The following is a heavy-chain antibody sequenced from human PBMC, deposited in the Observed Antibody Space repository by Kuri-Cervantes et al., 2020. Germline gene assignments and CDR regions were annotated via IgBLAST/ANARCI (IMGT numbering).Heavy chain of an antibody. Sequence: GGSLRLSCAASGFTFSSYWMSWVRQAPGKGLEWVANIKQDGSEKYYVDSVKGRFTISRDNAKNSLYLQMNSLRAEDTAVYYCARDMNYEEWELLLYYWGQGTLVTVSS. CDR3: ARDMNYEEWELLLYY. V-gene: IGHV3-7*01. CDR1: GFTFSSYW. D-gene: IGHD1-26*01. J-gene: IGHJ4*02. CDR2: IKQDGSEK.